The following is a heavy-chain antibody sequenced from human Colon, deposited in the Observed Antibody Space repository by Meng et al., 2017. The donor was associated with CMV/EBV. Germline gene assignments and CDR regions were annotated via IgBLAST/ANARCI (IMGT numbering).Heavy chain of an antibody. CDR3: VRDNARVQGNIPILVVPQGFDY. J-gene: IGHJ4*02. CDR2: IYGDDTI. V-gene: IGHV3-66*01. Sequence: GGSLRLSCAASGFTVSSSCVSWVRQPAGKGLEWVSVIYGDDTIYYASSVKGRFTISRDNAKNSLYLQMSSLSAEDTAVYYCVRDNARVQGNIPILVVPQGFDYGGQGTVVTVSS. D-gene: IGHD3-22*01. CDR1: GFTVSSSC.